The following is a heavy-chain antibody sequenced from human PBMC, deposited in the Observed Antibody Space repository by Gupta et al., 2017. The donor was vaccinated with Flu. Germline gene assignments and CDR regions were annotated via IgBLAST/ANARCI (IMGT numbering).Heavy chain of an antibody. D-gene: IGHD3-3*01. J-gene: IGHJ3*02. Sequence: QVQRVESGGGVVQPGGSLRLSCAASGVTFSSYGMNWVRQAPGKGLEWVAVISYDGSNKYYADSVKGRFTISRDNSKNTLYLQINSLRAEDTAVYYCAKDISMSGYDFWSGYFIDAFDIWGQGTMVTVSS. CDR1: GVTFSSYG. CDR3: AKDISMSGYDFWSGYFIDAFDI. CDR2: ISYDGSNK. V-gene: IGHV3-30*18.